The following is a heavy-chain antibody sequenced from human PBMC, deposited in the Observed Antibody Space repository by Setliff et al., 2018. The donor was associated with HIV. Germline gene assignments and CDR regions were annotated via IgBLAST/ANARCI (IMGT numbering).Heavy chain of an antibody. CDR1: GYTFTSYD. D-gene: IGHD7-27*01. V-gene: IGHV1-18*01. Sequence: ASVKVSCKASGYTFTSYDISWVRQAPGQGLEWMGWMSTYNGNTNYAQKVQGRVTMTTDTSTSTAYMELRGLRSDDTAMYYCATLTNFDHWGQGTLVTVSS. CDR3: ATLTNFDH. CDR2: MSTYNGNT. J-gene: IGHJ4*02.